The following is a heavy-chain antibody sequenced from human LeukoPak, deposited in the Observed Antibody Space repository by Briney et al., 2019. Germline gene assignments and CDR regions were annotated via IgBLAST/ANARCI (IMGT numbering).Heavy chain of an antibody. D-gene: IGHD2-21*01. V-gene: IGHV3-23*01. CDR1: GLILSSYA. CDR2: ISDSGNT. J-gene: IGHJ4*02. CDR3: AKAPVTTCRGAYCYPFDY. Sequence: GGSLTLSCAASGLILSSYAMSWVRQPPGKGLEWVSAISDSGNTYHADSVKGRFPISRDSSQNTLFLQMNRLRPEDAAVYYCAKAPVTTCRGAYCYPFDYWGQGTLVTVSS.